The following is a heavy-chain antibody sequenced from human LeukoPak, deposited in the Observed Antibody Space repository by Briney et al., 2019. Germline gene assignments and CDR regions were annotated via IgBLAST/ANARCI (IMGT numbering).Heavy chain of an antibody. CDR1: GYTFTGYY. Sequence: ASVKVSCKASGYTFTGYYMHWVRQAPGQGLEWMGWINPNSGGTNYAQKFQGRVTMTRDTSISTAYMELSRLRSDDTAVYYCAGNPGIAAAALDHWGQGTLVTVSS. CDR2: INPNSGGT. V-gene: IGHV1-2*02. CDR3: AGNPGIAAAALDH. J-gene: IGHJ4*02. D-gene: IGHD6-13*01.